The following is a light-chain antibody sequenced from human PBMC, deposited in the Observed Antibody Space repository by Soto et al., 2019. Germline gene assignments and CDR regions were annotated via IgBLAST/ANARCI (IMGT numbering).Light chain of an antibody. Sequence: QSVLTQPPSVSAAPGQKVTISCSGSSSNIGNNYVSWYQQLPGTAPKLLIYDNNKRPSGIPDRFSGSKSGTSATLGITGLQTGDEAEYYCGTWDSSLRGVFGGGTQLTVL. CDR2: DNN. CDR3: GTWDSSLRGV. V-gene: IGLV1-51*01. CDR1: SSNIGNNY. J-gene: IGLJ3*02.